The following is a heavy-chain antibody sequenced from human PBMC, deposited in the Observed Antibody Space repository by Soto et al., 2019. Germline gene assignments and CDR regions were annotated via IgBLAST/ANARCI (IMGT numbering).Heavy chain of an antibody. J-gene: IGHJ4*02. Sequence: GESLKISCKGSGYSFTSYWIGWVRQMPGKGLEWMGIIYPGDSDTRYSPSFQGQVTISADKSISTAYLQWSSLKASDTAMYYCARHITYYDILTGYYTDYYFDYWRQGTLVTVSS. D-gene: IGHD3-9*01. V-gene: IGHV5-51*01. CDR1: GYSFTSYW. CDR3: ARHITYYDILTGYYTDYYFDY. CDR2: IYPGDSDT.